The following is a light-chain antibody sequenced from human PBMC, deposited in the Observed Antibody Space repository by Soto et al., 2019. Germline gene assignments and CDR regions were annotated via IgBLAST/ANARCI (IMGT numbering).Light chain of an antibody. CDR1: ESISTW. CDR3: QQYNAYPFT. CDR2: KAS. Sequence: DTQMTQSPSTLSASVGDRVTISCRASESISTWLAWYQQKPGKAPNLLIQKASILESGAPSRFSGSGSGTEFTLTISSLQPDDFATYYCQQYNAYPFTFGGGTKVEIK. J-gene: IGKJ4*01. V-gene: IGKV1-5*03.